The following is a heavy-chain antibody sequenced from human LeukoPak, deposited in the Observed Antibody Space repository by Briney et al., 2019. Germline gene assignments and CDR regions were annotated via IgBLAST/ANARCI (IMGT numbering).Heavy chain of an antibody. CDR1: GDSINTSY. CDR2: INNIVST. Sequence: SETLSLTCRVSGDSINTSYWSWIRQPPGQALEWIGYINNIVSTNYNPSLKSRVTMSVDTSEKQFSLQLTSVTAADTALYYCARLVEYTTGWYRSYHFDSWGQGTLVTVSS. D-gene: IGHD6-19*01. CDR3: ARLVEYTTGWYRSYHFDS. J-gene: IGHJ4*02. V-gene: IGHV4-4*09.